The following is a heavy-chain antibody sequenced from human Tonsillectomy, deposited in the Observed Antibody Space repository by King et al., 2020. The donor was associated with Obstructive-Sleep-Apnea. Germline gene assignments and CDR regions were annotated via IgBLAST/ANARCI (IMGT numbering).Heavy chain of an antibody. Sequence: VQLVEFGGGLVQPGRSLRLSCAASGFTFDDYGMQWVRLYPGKGLEWVSGISWNGGNMAYADSVKGRFTISRDNGKNSLYLQMNSLRAEDTALYYCAKVHSSGYEGGSFDYWGQGTLVTVSS. V-gene: IGHV3-9*01. CDR2: ISWNGGNM. D-gene: IGHD5-12*01. CDR1: GFTFDDYG. J-gene: IGHJ4*02. CDR3: AKVHSSGYEGGSFDY.